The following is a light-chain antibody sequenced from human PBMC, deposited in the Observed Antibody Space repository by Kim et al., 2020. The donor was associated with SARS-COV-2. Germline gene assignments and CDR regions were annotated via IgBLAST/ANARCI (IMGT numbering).Light chain of an antibody. J-gene: IGKJ1*01. CDR2: AAS. CDR1: QSINSN. Sequence: ASAGDRVTITCRASQSINSNLNWYQQKPGKAPNLLIYAASSLQSGVPSRFSGSGSGTDFTLTISSLQPEDFATYYCQQSYNTPKTFGQGTKVDIK. CDR3: QQSYNTPKT. V-gene: IGKV1-39*01.